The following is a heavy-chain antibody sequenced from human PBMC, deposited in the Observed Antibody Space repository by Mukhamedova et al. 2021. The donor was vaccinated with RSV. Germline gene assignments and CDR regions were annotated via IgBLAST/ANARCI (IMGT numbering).Heavy chain of an antibody. D-gene: IGHD1-26*01. V-gene: IGHV1-3*01. J-gene: IGHJ3*02. CDR2: INAGNGNT. CDR3: ARGVGATLTSGAFDI. Sequence: INAGNGNTKYSQKFQGRVTITRDTSVSTAYMELSSLRSEDTAVYYCARGVGATLTSGAFDIWGQGTMVTVSS.